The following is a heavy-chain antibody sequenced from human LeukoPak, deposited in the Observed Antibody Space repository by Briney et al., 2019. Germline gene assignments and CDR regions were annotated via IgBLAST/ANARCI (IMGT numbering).Heavy chain of an antibody. CDR1: GGSISNYY. CDR3: ARENLAAPNYYFDY. CDR2: IYHSGST. J-gene: IGHJ4*02. D-gene: IGHD6-6*01. V-gene: IGHV4-59*12. Sequence: SETLSLTCTVSGGSISNYYRSWIRQPPGKGLEWIGYIYHSGSTYYNPSLKSRVTISVDTSKNQFSLELSSVTAADTAVYYCARENLAAPNYYFDYWGQGTLVTVSS.